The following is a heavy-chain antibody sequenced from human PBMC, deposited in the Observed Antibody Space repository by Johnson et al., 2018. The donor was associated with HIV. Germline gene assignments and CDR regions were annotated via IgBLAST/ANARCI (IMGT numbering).Heavy chain of an antibody. Sequence: QVQLVESGGGVVQPGRSLRLSCAASGFTFSSYAMHWVRQAPGKGLEWVAVISYDGSNKYYADSVKGRFTISRDNSKNTLYLQMKSLRAEDTAVYYCARVRGVVGATNAFDIWGQGTMVTVSS. D-gene: IGHD1-26*01. CDR2: ISYDGSNK. V-gene: IGHV3-30-3*01. J-gene: IGHJ3*02. CDR3: ARVRGVVGATNAFDI. CDR1: GFTFSSYA.